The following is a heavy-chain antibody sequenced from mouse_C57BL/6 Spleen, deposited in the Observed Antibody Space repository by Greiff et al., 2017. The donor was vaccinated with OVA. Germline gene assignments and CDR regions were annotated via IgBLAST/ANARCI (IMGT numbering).Heavy chain of an antibody. D-gene: IGHD1-1*01. Sequence: EVQLQQSGPELVKPGASVKMSCKASGYTFTDYNMHWVKQSHGKSLEWIGYINPNNGGTSYNQKFKGKATLTVNKSSSTAYKELRSLTSEDSAVYYCARGPNYYGSSYDAMDYWGQGTSVTVSS. CDR2: INPNNGGT. CDR1: GYTFTDYN. CDR3: ARGPNYYGSSYDAMDY. J-gene: IGHJ4*01. V-gene: IGHV1-22*01.